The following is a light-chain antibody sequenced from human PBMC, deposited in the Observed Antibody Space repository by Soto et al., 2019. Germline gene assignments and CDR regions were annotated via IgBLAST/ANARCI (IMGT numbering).Light chain of an antibody. CDR2: AAS. V-gene: IGKV1-12*01. CDR1: QNIRSW. CDR3: QQADGFPHT. Sequence: DVPMTQSPSSVSASVGDRVTITCRASQNIRSWLTWYQQKPGQAPQLLIDAASSLQNSVPARFRGSGSGTAFTLTISGLQPEDFAPYHCQQADGFPHTFGQGTRLDIK. J-gene: IGKJ2*01.